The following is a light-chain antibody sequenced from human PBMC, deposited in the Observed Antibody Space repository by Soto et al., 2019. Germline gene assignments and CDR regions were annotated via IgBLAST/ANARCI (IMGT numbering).Light chain of an antibody. CDR1: HSDVGGYDR. V-gene: IGLV2-14*01. CDR2: EVS. J-gene: IGLJ3*02. Sequence: QSALTQPASVSASPGQSITISCTGTHSDVGGYDRVSWSQQHPGKPPKLIIFEVSYRPSGVSNRFSGSKSGNTASLTISGLQPEDEADYYCTSLTSTNTWVFGGGTKLTVL. CDR3: TSLTSTNTWV.